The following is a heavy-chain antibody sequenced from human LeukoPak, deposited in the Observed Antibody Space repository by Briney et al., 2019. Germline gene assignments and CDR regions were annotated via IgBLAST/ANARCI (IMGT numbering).Heavy chain of an antibody. V-gene: IGHV3-48*03. CDR1: GLTFSSYE. Sequence: GGSLRLSCAASGLTFSSYEMSWVRQAPGKGLEWVSYISSGGSSIYYADSVKGRFTISRDNAKKSLYLQMHSLRAEDTAVYYCARDSHKFDSSGYYPDAFDIWGQGTMVTVSS. CDR2: ISSGGSSI. CDR3: ARDSHKFDSSGYYPDAFDI. D-gene: IGHD3-22*01. J-gene: IGHJ3*02.